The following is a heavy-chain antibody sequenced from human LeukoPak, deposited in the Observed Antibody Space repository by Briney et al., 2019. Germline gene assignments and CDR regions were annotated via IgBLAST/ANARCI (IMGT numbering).Heavy chain of an antibody. J-gene: IGHJ4*02. CDR2: INHSGYT. V-gene: IGHV4-34*01. CDR3: TRMTTGHDY. CDR1: GVSLDDYY. D-gene: IGHD4-17*01. Sequence: SETLSLTCAVSGVSLDDYYWSWVRQTPGKGLEWLGEINHSGYTNDSPSLKSRVTLSIDTSRQQFSLNLRSVTVADAGIYYCTRMTTGHDYWGQGTLVTVSS.